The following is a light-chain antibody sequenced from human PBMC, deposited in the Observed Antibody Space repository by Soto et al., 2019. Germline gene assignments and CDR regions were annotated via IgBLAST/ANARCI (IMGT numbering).Light chain of an antibody. CDR1: QSISSNF. CDR2: GAS. V-gene: IGKV3-11*01. Sequence: EIVLTQSPGTLSLSPGEGATLSCRASQSISSNFLAWYQQKRGQAPRLLIHGASNRATGIPARFSGSGSGTDFTLSISSLEPEDFAVYYCQQRSSWPFTFGPGTKVDIK. CDR3: QQRSSWPFT. J-gene: IGKJ3*01.